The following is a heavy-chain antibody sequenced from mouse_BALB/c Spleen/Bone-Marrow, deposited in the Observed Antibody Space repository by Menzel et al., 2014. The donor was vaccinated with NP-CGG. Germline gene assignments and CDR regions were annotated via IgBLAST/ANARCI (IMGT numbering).Heavy chain of an antibody. CDR1: GYTFTDYA. CDR2: IGTYYGDA. Sequence: QVQLQQSGAELVRPGASVKLSCKGSGYTFTDYAMHWVKQSHAKSLEWIGVIGTYYGDATYNQKFKTKATMTVDKSSSTAYMELARLTSEDSALYYCAREGPWFAFWGQGTLVTVSA. CDR3: AREGPWFAF. V-gene: IGHV1S137*01. J-gene: IGHJ3*01.